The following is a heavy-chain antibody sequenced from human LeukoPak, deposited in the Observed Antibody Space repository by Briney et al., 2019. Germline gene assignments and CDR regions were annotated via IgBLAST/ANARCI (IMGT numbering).Heavy chain of an antibody. CDR2: ISYDGSNK. CDR1: GFTFSSYA. J-gene: IGHJ6*02. CDR3: ARENRHSSGWPRRTYYYYGMDV. V-gene: IGHV3-30*04. Sequence: SGGSLRLSCAASGFTFSSYAMHWVRQAPGKGLEWVAVISYDGSNKYYADSVQGRFTISRDNSKNTLYLQMNSLRAEDTAVYYCARENRHSSGWPRRTYYYYGMDVWGQGATVTVSS. D-gene: IGHD6-19*01.